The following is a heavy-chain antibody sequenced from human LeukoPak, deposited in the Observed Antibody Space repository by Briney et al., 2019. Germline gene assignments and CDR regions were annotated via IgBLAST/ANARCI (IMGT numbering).Heavy chain of an antibody. J-gene: IGHJ4*02. CDR3: AKQTLPRVGAPIR. D-gene: IGHD1-26*01. CDR2: IDGSGGIT. CDR1: GFTFSSYA. Sequence: GGSLRLSCAASGFTFSSYAMTWVHQAPGKGLEWVSVIDGSGGITYYADSVTGRFTISRDNSKNTLYLQINSLRAEDTAVYYCAKQTLPRVGAPIRWGQGTLVTVSS. V-gene: IGHV3-23*01.